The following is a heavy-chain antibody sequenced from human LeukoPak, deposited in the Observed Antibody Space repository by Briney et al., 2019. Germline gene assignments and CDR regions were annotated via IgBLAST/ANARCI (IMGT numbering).Heavy chain of an antibody. V-gene: IGHV4-34*01. CDR1: GGSFSGYY. Sequence: SEILSLTCAVYGGSFSGYYWSWIRQPPGKGLEWIGEINHSGSTNYNPSLKSRVTISVDTSKNQFSLKLSSVTVADTAVYYCARRQIPAAIRRWFDPWGQGTLVTVSS. D-gene: IGHD2-2*02. J-gene: IGHJ5*02. CDR2: INHSGST. CDR3: ARRQIPAAIRRWFDP.